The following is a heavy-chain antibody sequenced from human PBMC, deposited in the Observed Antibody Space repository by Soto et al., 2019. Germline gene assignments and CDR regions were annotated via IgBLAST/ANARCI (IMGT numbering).Heavy chain of an antibody. V-gene: IGHV3-30-3*01. D-gene: IGHD1-20*01. CDR3: AREETPPGIWYYYYGMDV. CDR1: GFTFSSYA. Sequence: QVQLVESGGGVVQPGRSLRLSCAASGFTFSSYAMHWVRQAPGKGLEWVAVISYDGSHKYYADPVKGRFPISRDNSTXTLXLQMNSLRAEDTAVYYCAREETPPGIWYYYYGMDVWGQGTTVTVSS. J-gene: IGHJ6*02. CDR2: ISYDGSHK.